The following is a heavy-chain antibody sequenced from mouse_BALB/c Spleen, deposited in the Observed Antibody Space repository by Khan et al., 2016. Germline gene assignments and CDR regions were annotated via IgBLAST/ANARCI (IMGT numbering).Heavy chain of an antibody. Sequence: EVQLQESGPSLVKPSQTLSLTCSVTGDSITSGYWNWIRKFPGNKLEYMGYISYSGSTYYNPSLTSRISITRDTSKNQYYLQLNSVTTEDTATYYCGWGITTCPYAIDYWGQGTSFTVSS. J-gene: IGHJ4*01. CDR2: ISYSGST. V-gene: IGHV3-8*02. CDR1: GDSITSGY. D-gene: IGHD1-1*01. CDR3: GWGITTCPYAIDY.